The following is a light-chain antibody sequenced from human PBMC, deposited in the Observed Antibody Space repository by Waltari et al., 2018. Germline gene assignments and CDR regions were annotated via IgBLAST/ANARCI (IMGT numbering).Light chain of an antibody. Sequence: VLTQSPATLSLSPVERATLSCRASQSVYNFLAWYQLKPGQAPRLLIYEASQRATGIPARFSGSGSGTDFTLTISNLEPEDVAVYYCQQRANWPPLTFGGGTKVEIK. CDR1: QSVYNF. V-gene: IGKV3-11*01. J-gene: IGKJ4*01. CDR2: EAS. CDR3: QQRANWPPLT.